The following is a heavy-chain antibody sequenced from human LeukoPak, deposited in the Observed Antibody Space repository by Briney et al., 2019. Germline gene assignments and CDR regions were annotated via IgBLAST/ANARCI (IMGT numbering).Heavy chain of an antibody. CDR1: GLTFRSFS. CDR3: ARESTTVGEYYFDY. CDR2: ISSSSSYI. J-gene: IGHJ4*02. D-gene: IGHD3-16*01. Sequence: PGGSLSLSCAAPGLTFRSFSLNWFARAPGKGLGWVPSISSSSSYIYYADSVKGRFTISRDNAKNTLYLQMNSLRAEDLAVYYCARESTTVGEYYFDYWGQGTLVAVSS. V-gene: IGHV3-21*01.